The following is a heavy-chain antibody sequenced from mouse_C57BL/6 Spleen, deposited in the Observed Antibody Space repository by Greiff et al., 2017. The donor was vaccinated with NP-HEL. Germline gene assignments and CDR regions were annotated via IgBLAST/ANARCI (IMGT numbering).Heavy chain of an antibody. D-gene: IGHD1-1*02. CDR2: IYPGDGDT. V-gene: IGHV1-82*01. CDR1: GYAFSSSW. CDR3: ARGWLLYAMDY. Sequence: VQLQQSGPELVKPGTSVKISCKASGYAFSSSWMNWVKQRPGKGLEWIGRIYPGDGDTNYIGKFKGKATLTADKSSSTAYMQLSSLTSEDSAVYFCARGWLLYAMDYWGQGTSVTVSS. J-gene: IGHJ4*01.